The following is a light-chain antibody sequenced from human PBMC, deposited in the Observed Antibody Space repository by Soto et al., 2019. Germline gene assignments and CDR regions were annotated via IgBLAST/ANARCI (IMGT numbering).Light chain of an antibody. CDR1: QTISTY. CDR2: AAS. J-gene: IGKJ2*01. V-gene: IGKV1-39*01. Sequence: DIPMTQSPSSLSASVGDRVTITCRASQTISTYLNWYQQKPGKAPKLLIHAASTLQSGVPSRFSGSGSGTDFTLTINSLQPEDFATYYCQQSHGIPYTFGQGTKLEIK. CDR3: QQSHGIPYT.